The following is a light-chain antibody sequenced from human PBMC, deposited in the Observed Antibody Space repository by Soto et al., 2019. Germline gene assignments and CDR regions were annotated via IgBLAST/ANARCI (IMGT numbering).Light chain of an antibody. CDR3: QQYNNWPST. Sequence: EIVMTQSPATLSVSPEERATLSCRASPSVSGTLAGYQQKPGQAPRLLIYGASTRATGIPARFSGSGSWTEFTLAISSLQSEDFAVYYCQQYNNWPSTFGQGTKVEIK. J-gene: IGKJ1*01. CDR2: GAS. CDR1: PSVSGT. V-gene: IGKV3D-15*01.